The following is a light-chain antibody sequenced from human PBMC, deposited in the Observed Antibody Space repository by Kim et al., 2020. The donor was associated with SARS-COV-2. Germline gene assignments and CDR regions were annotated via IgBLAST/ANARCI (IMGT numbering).Light chain of an antibody. CDR2: DAS. V-gene: IGKV1-33*01. J-gene: IGKJ4*01. CDR1: DDIGNY. CDR3: QHYSTLLSVT. Sequence: SVGDRITISCQASDDIGNYLNWYQQRLGRAPNLLVYDASNLEAGVPSRFSGSGSGTDFSLTISGLQPEDFATYYCQHYSTLLSVTFGGGTKVDIK.